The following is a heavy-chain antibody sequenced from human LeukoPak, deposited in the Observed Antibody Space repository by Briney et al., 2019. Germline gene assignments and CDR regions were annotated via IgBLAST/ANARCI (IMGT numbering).Heavy chain of an antibody. J-gene: IGHJ4*02. V-gene: IGHV3-21*01. Sequence: GGSLRLSCAASGFTFSSYSMNWVRQAPGKGLEWVSSISINSTYRYFADSVRGRFTISRDNAKNLLFLQMTSLRAEDTAVYYCARDRDFWSGYPDYWGQGTLVTVSS. CDR3: ARDRDFWSGYPDY. D-gene: IGHD3-3*01. CDR2: ISINSTYR. CDR1: GFTFSSYS.